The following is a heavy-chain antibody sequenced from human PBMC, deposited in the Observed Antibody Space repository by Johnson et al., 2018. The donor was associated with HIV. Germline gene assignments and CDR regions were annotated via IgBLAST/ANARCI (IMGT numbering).Heavy chain of an antibody. J-gene: IGHJ3*01. CDR3: AKETRDSRSAFDV. Sequence: VQLVESGGGLVQPGGSLRLSCAASGFTFSPYWMHWVRQAPGQGLVWVSRIISDVSSAIYTDSVTGRFTISRDNTKNTLYLQMNSLRAEDTAVYYCAKETRDSRSAFDVWGQGTLVTVSS. V-gene: IGHV3-74*01. CDR1: GFTFSPYW. D-gene: IGHD4-11*01. CDR2: IISDVSSA.